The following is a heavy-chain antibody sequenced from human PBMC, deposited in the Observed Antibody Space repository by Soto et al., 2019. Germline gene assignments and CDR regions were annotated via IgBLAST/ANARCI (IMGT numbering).Heavy chain of an antibody. CDR1: GFTFTGYW. Sequence: EVQLVESGGGLVQPGGSLRLSCAASGFTFTGYWMSWVRQAPGKGLEWVANTNEDGREKFYVDSVKGRFTISRDNAKNSLYLQMNSLRAEDTAVYYCARDRGALGPCGQGTLVTVSS. CDR2: TNEDGREK. CDR3: ARDRGALGP. D-gene: IGHD3-16*01. J-gene: IGHJ5*02. V-gene: IGHV3-7*01.